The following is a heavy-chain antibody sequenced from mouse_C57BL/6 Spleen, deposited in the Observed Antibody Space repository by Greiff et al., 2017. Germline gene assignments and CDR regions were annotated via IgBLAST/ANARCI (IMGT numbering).Heavy chain of an antibody. D-gene: IGHD1-1*01. V-gene: IGHV5-6*01. J-gene: IGHJ1*03. CDR2: ISSGGSYT. CDR1: GFTFSSYG. CDR3: ARPESSYGYFDV. Sequence: EVKLVESGGDLVKPGGSLKLSCAASGFTFSSYGMSWVRQTPDKRLEWVATISSGGSYTYYPASVKGRFTISRDNAKNTLYLQMSSLKSEDTAMYYCARPESSYGYFDVWGTGTTVTVSS.